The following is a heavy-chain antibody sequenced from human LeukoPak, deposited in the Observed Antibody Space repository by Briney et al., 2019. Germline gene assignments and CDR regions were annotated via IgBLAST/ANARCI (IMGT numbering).Heavy chain of an antibody. Sequence: GGSLRLSCAASGFTFSDFAMHWVRQAPGKGLEWVAFMSYDRSNTYYADSVKGRFTISRDNSKNTLYLQVNSLRADDTAVYYCARGGYSSVWYKGLDYWGQGTLVTVSS. CDR2: MSYDRSNT. J-gene: IGHJ4*02. CDR1: GFTFSDFA. D-gene: IGHD6-19*01. V-gene: IGHV3-30-3*01. CDR3: ARGGYSSVWYKGLDY.